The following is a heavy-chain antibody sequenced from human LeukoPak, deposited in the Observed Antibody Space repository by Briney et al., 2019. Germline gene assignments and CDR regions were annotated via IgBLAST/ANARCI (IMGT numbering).Heavy chain of an antibody. D-gene: IGHD6-13*01. CDR2: IDTSSSTI. CDR1: GFTFSSYS. CDR3: ARTRYRSKNFDY. V-gene: IGHV3-48*04. J-gene: IGHJ4*02. Sequence: PGGSLILSCAASGFTFSSYSMNWVRQAPGKGLEWVSYIDTSSSTIYYADSVKGRFTISRDNAKNSLYLQMNSLRVEDTAVYYCARTRYRSKNFDYWGQGTLVTVSS.